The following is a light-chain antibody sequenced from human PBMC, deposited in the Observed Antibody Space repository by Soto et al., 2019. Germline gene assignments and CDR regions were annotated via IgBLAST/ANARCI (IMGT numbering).Light chain of an antibody. CDR2: DVS. Sequence: QSALTQPASVSGSPGQSIAISCTGTSSDVGAYNYVSWYQQHPGKAPKLIIYDVSDRPSGVSNRFSGSKAGNTASLTISGLQAEDEADYSCSSYTSSNTPVVFGGVTKVTVL. CDR3: SSYTSSNTPVV. CDR1: SSDVGAYNY. J-gene: IGLJ2*01. V-gene: IGLV2-14*03.